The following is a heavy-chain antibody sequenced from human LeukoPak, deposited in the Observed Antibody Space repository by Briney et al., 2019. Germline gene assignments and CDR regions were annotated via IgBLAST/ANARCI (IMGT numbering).Heavy chain of an antibody. CDR2: IYYSGST. Sequence: PSETLSLTCTVSGGSISSSSYYWGWIRQPPGKGLEWIGSIYYSGSTYYNPSLKSRVTVSVDTSKNQFSLKLSSVTAADTAVYYCARAGFDYWGQGTLVTVSS. V-gene: IGHV4-39*07. J-gene: IGHJ4*02. CDR3: ARAGFDY. CDR1: GGSISSSSYY.